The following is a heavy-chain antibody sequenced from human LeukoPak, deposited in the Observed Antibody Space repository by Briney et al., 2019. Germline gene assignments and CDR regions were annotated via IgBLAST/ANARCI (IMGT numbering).Heavy chain of an antibody. J-gene: IGHJ4*02. CDR3: ARATRSKGRWLVLGEPYYFDY. V-gene: IGHV3-7*01. CDR2: MKEDGSEK. Sequence: PGGSLRLSCAASGVTFSNYWMSWVRQAPGKGLEWAANMKEDGSEKYYVDSVKGRFTVSRDNAKNSLFLQMSSLRAEDTAVYYCARATRSKGRWLVLGEPYYFDYWGQGTLVTVSS. D-gene: IGHD6-19*01. CDR1: GVTFSNYW.